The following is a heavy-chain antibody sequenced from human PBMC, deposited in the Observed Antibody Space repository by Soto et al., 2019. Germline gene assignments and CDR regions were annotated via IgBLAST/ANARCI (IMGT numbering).Heavy chain of an antibody. CDR1: GGSFSGYY. D-gene: IGHD3-22*01. CDR2: INHSGST. J-gene: IGHJ4*02. CDR3: ARVHDYYDSSGYYLDY. Sequence: LTCAVYGGSFSGYYWSWIRQPPGKGLEWIGEINHSGSTNYNPSLKSRVTISVDTSKNQFSLKLSSVTAADTAVYYCARVHDYYDSSGYYLDYWGQGTLVTVSS. V-gene: IGHV4-34*01.